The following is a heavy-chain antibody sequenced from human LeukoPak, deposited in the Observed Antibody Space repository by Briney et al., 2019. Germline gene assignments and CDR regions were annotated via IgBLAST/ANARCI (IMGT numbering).Heavy chain of an antibody. Sequence: ASVKVSFKASGGTFTSYAISWVRQAPAQGLEWMGRIIPILGIANYAQKFQGRVTITADKSTSTAYMELSSLRSEDTAVYYCARESGIAARYFDYWGQGTLVTGSS. CDR2: IIPILGIA. CDR1: GGTFTSYA. J-gene: IGHJ4*02. V-gene: IGHV1-69*04. D-gene: IGHD6-6*01. CDR3: ARESGIAARYFDY.